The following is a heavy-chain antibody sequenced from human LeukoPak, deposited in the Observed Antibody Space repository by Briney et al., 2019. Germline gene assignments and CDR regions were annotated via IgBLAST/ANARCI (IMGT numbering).Heavy chain of an antibody. D-gene: IGHD3-10*01. CDR1: GDSISSGSYY. CDR2: IYNDGGT. J-gene: IGHJ4*02. V-gene: IGHV4-61*02. Sequence: SETLSLTCAVSGDSISSGSYYWSWIRQPAGKGLEWIGRIYNDGGTNYNPSLKSRVTISVDTSKNQFSLKLSSVTAADTAMYYCARGPGAGIYESLDYWGQGTLVTVSS. CDR3: ARGPGAGIYESLDY.